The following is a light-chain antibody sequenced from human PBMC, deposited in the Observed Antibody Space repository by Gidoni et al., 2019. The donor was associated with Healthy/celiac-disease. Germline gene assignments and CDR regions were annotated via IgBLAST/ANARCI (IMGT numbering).Light chain of an antibody. J-gene: IGKJ3*01. Sequence: EIVLTQSPATLSLSPGKTATPSCSASQRGSSYLAWYQQKPGQAPRLLIYDASSRATGIPDRFSGSGSGTDFTLTISRLEPEDFAVYYCQQYSNSPPFTFGRGTKVDIK. CDR3: QQYSNSPPFT. V-gene: IGKV3-11*01. CDR1: QRGSSY. CDR2: DAS.